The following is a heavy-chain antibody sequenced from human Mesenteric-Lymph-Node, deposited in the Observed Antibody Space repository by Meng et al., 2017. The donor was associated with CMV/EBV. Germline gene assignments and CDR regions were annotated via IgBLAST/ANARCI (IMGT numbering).Heavy chain of an antibody. CDR2: SKPGNGEI. D-gene: IGHD2-21*02. V-gene: IGHV1-3*01. CDR3: ARDDVTDSVASFDS. J-gene: IGHJ4*02. Sequence: QVQLVQSGAEVKEPGASVKLSCKTSGYTFTTYAIHWVRQAPGEGLEWMGWSKPGNGEIVRSQKFQGRVTLTTDKSATTAYMDLTIPTSEQTAMYFFARDDVTDSVASFDSWGQGTLVTVSS. CDR1: GYTFTTYA.